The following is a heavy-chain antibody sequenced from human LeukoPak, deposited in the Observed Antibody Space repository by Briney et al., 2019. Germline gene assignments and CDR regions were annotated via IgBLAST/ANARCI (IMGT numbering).Heavy chain of an antibody. D-gene: IGHD3-22*01. Sequence: SETLSLTCAVSGYSISGGYYWGWIRQPPGKGLEWIGNIFHSGISHYNPSLSSRPTMSVDTSKNHFSLNLRSVTAADTAVYYCVRTTYYYDTSGHLGFDHWGQGTLVTVSS. V-gene: IGHV4-38-2*01. J-gene: IGHJ4*02. CDR3: VRTTYYYDTSGHLGFDH. CDR2: IFHSGIS. CDR1: GYSISGGYY.